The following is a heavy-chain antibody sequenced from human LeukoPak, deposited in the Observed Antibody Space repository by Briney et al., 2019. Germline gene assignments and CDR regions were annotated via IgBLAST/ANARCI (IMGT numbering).Heavy chain of an antibody. CDR2: ISYDGSNK. J-gene: IGHJ5*02. Sequence: GGSLRLSCAASGFTFSSYAMHWVRQAPGKGLEWVAVISYDGSNKYYADSVKGQFTISRDNSKNTLYLQMNSLRAEDTAVYYCARGFVDIVATTEHGNWFDPWGQGTLVTVSS. CDR1: GFTFSSYA. D-gene: IGHD5-12*01. CDR3: ARGFVDIVATTEHGNWFDP. V-gene: IGHV3-30-3*01.